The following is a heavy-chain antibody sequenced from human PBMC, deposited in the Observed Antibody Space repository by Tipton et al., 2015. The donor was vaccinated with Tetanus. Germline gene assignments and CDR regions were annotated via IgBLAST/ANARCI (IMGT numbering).Heavy chain of an antibody. D-gene: IGHD3-22*01. V-gene: IGHV1-8*02. CDR2: LNPKSGSA. Sequence: QLVQSGAEVKKPGASVKVSCKASGYTFTSYGLNWVRKAAGRGFEWMGWLNPKSGSAAYAPRFQGRVTMTTNTSITTAYMEVSSLTYEDTAVYYCARGMDYDSSGIDDFWGQGTLVTVSS. CDR3: ARGMDYDSSGIDDF. CDR1: GYTFTSYG. J-gene: IGHJ4*02.